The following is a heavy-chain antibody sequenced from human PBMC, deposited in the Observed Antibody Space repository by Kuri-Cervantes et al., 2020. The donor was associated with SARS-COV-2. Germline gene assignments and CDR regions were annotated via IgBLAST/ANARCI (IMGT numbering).Heavy chain of an antibody. CDR1: GFTFSDYY. D-gene: IGHD3-3*01. CDR3: SSRRGFLAYNDAFDI. CDR2: ISSSGSTI. J-gene: IGHJ3*02. V-gene: IGHV3-11*04. Sequence: WGSLSLSCTVSGFTFSDYYRSWICQAPGKGLEWVSYISSSGSTIYYADSVKGRFTIARDNAKNSLYLQMNSLRAEDTAVYYCSSRRGFLAYNDAFDIWGQGTMVTVSS.